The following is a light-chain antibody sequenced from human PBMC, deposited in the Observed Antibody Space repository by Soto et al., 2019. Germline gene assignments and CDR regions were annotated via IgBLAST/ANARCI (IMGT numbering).Light chain of an antibody. CDR2: EVS. V-gene: IGLV2-8*01. CDR1: SSDVGGYNY. J-gene: IGLJ2*01. CDR3: SSYAGSNTVV. Sequence: QSALTQPPSASGSPGQSVTISCTGTSSDVGGYNYVSWYQQHPGKAPKLMIYEVSKRPSGVPDRFSGSKSGNTASLTVSGLQAEDEADYYGSSYAGSNTVVFGGGTQVTVL.